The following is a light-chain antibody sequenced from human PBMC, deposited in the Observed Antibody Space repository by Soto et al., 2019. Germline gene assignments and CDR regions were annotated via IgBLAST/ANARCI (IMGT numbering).Light chain of an antibody. CDR1: HSINNY. CDR3: QQSYSTRGT. J-gene: IGKJ4*02. V-gene: IGKV1-39*01. Sequence: IQMTQSPSSLSASVGDRVIIACRSDHSINNYLNWYQQRPGKVPKLLIYSASTLQSGVPSRFSGSGSGRVFTLTINSLEPEDVATYYCQQSYSTRGTFGRGTRVEI. CDR2: SAS.